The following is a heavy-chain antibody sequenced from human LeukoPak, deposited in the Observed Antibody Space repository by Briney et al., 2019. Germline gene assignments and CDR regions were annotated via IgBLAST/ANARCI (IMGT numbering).Heavy chain of an antibody. V-gene: IGHV3-23*01. J-gene: IGHJ4*02. CDR1: GFTFSSYA. CDR2: ISGSGGST. D-gene: IGHD5-12*01. CDR3: AKGPRVVVATIFGY. Sequence: PGGSLRLSCAASGFTFSSYAMSWARQAPGKGLEWVSAISGSGGSTYYADSVKGRFTISRDNSKNTLYLQMNSLRAEDTAVYYCAKGPRVVVATIFGYWGQGTLVTVSS.